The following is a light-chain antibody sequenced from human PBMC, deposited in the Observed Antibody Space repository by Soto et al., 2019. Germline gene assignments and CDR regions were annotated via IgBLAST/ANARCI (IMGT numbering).Light chain of an antibody. V-gene: IGKV3-15*01. Sequence: EIVMTQSPATLSVSPGERATLSCRASQSVSSNLAWYQQKPGQAPRLLIYGASTRATGIPARFSGSGSGTEFTLTISSLQSEDFAVYYCQQYNTWLTWTFGQGTKVDIK. CDR1: QSVSSN. J-gene: IGKJ1*01. CDR3: QQYNTWLTWT. CDR2: GAS.